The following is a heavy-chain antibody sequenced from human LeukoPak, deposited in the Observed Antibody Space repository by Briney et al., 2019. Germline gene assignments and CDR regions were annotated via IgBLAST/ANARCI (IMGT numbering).Heavy chain of an antibody. CDR2: SGDSDGST. Sequence: GGSLRLSCATSGFTFSGSGMSWVRQAPGKGLEWISSSGDSDGSTYYADSLKGRFTISRDNSKNTLYLQMNNLRAEDTAVYYCAKGGCRGTCNPLAYWGQGALVTVSP. V-gene: IGHV3-23*01. D-gene: IGHD2-15*01. CDR3: AKGGCRGTCNPLAY. J-gene: IGHJ4*02. CDR1: GFTFSGSG.